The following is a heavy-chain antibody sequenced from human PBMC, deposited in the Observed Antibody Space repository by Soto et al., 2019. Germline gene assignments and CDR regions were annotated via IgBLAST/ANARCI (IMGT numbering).Heavy chain of an antibody. J-gene: IGHJ4*02. Sequence: SETLSLTCDVYGGSFSGYFWGWIRHSPEKGLEWIGEISHTGATNYNASFKSRVIISLDSSKNQFSLRLNSVTAADTGVYFCARETYHYDSDAYKKTLVFDSWGPGTLVTVS. CDR3: ARETYHYDSDAYKKTLVFDS. D-gene: IGHD3-22*01. V-gene: IGHV4-34*01. CDR2: ISHTGAT. CDR1: GGSFSGYF.